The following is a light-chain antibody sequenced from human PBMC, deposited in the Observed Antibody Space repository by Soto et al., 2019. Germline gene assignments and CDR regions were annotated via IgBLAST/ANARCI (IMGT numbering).Light chain of an antibody. CDR2: KAS. CDR3: LQYQSYPYT. Sequence: DIQMTQSPSTLSASVGDRVTITCRASQSISSWLTWYQQKPGKAPKVLIYKASSLQSGVPSRFSGSGSGTDFTLTISSLQPDDFATYYCLQYQSYPYTFGQGTKLEIK. J-gene: IGKJ2*01. CDR1: QSISSW. V-gene: IGKV1-5*03.